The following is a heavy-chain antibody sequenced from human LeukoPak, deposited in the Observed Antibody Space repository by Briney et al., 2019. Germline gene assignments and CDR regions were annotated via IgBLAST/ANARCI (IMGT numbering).Heavy chain of an antibody. CDR3: ARKDYPFDY. J-gene: IGHJ4*02. CDR1: GFTFSSYE. V-gene: IGHV3-48*03. Sequence: GGSLRLSCAASGFTFSSYEMNWVRQAPGKGLEWVSYISSSGSTIYYADSVKGRFTTSRDNAKNSLYLQMNSLRAEDTAVYYCARKDYPFDYWGRGTLVTVSS. D-gene: IGHD4-11*01. CDR2: ISSSGSTI.